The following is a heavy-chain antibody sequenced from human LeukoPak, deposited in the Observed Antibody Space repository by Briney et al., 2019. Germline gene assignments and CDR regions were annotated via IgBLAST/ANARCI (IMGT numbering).Heavy chain of an antibody. Sequence: GGSLRLSCAASGFTFSSYSMNWVRQAPGKGLVWVSQINTDGSSTNYADSVKGRFTISRDNSKNTLYLQMNSLRAEDTATYYCVKGCDITCYRSDSWGQGTLATVSS. CDR1: GFTFSSYS. V-gene: IGHV3-74*01. CDR3: VKGCDITCYRSDS. D-gene: IGHD2-2*01. J-gene: IGHJ4*02. CDR2: INTDGSST.